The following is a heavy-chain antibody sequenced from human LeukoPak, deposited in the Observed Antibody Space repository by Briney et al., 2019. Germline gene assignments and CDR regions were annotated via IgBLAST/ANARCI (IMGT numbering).Heavy chain of an antibody. CDR3: ARDRPYTGGWRGFDY. CDR2: IIPMFGIA. CDR1: GGTFSMYA. V-gene: IGHV1-69*13. Sequence: GASVTVSFKASGGTFSMYAISWVRQAPGQGREWMGGIIPMFGIANYAQKFQGRVTITADESTSTAYMELSSLRSEDTAVYYCARDRPYTGGWRGFDYWGQGTLVTVSS. J-gene: IGHJ4*02. D-gene: IGHD6-19*01.